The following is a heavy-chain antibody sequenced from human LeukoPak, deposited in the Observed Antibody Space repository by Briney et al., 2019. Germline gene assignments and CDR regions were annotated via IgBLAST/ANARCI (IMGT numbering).Heavy chain of an antibody. V-gene: IGHV3-30*02. CDR3: AKDAVRGSGRINWFDT. CDR1: GFTLNNYG. D-gene: IGHD3-10*01. J-gene: IGHJ5*02. CDR2: IRYDGNNE. Sequence: GGSLRLSCVASGFTLNNYGIHWVRQAPGKGLEWVAFIRYDGNNEYYSDSVKGRFTISRDNSKNTLYLQMNSLRAEDTAAYYCAKDAVRGSGRINWFDTWGQGTLVTVSS.